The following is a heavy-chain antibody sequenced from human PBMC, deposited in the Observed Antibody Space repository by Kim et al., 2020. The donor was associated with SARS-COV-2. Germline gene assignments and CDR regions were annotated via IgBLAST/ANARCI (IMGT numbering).Heavy chain of an antibody. CDR1: GFTVSSNY. J-gene: IGHJ4*02. CDR3: ARSPYTMLVEFDY. D-gene: IGHD3-22*01. V-gene: IGHV3-53*01. CDR2: IYSGGST. Sequence: GGSLRLSCAASGFTVSSNYMSWVRQAPGKGLEWVSVIYSGGSTYYADSVKGRFTISRDNSKNTLYLQMNSLRAEDTAVYYCARSPYTMLVEFDYWGQGTLVTVSS.